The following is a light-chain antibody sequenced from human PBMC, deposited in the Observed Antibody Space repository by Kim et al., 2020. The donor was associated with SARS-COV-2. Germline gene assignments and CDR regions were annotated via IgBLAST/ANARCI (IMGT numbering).Light chain of an antibody. Sequence: GQSVTNSCTGTSSDVGSYNYVSWYQQHPGKAPKLMIYDVSKRPSGVPDRFSGSKSGNTASLTISGLQAEDEADYYCCSYAGSYTWVFGGGTQLTVL. CDR1: SSDVGSYNY. J-gene: IGLJ3*02. CDR3: CSYAGSYTWV. CDR2: DVS. V-gene: IGLV2-11*01.